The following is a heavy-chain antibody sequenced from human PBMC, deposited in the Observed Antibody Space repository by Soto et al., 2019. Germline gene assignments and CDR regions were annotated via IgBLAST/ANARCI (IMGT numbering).Heavy chain of an antibody. V-gene: IGHV3-30*03. CDR1: GFSFSYSA. CDR2: IAYDASKK. J-gene: IGHJ1*01. CDR3: ASPYCSGGSCYLTEYFQH. Sequence: QVQLVESGGGVVQPGRSLRLSCAASGFSFSYSAIHWVRQAPGKGLEWVAVIAYDASKKYYADSVKGRFTISRDNSKITLYLQMNSLRDEDTAVYYCASPYCSGGSCYLTEYFQHWGQGTLVTVSS. D-gene: IGHD2-15*01.